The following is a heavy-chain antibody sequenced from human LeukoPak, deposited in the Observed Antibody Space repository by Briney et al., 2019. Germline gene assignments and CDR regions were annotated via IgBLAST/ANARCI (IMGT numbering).Heavy chain of an antibody. CDR1: GGTSSSYA. V-gene: IGHV1-69*13. CDR3: ARDLRGDYGRTFDY. Sequence: SVKVSCKASGGTSSSYAISWVRQAPGQGLEWMGGIIPIFGTANYAQKFQGRVTITADESTSTAYMELSSLRSEDTAVYYCARDLRGDYGRTFDYWGQGTLVTVSS. D-gene: IGHD4-17*01. J-gene: IGHJ4*02. CDR2: IIPIFGTA.